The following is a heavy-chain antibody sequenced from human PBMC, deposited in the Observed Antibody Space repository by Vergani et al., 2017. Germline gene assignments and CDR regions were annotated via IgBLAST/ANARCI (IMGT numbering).Heavy chain of an antibody. D-gene: IGHD5-18*01. CDR3: ARVASGRGYSYSYYYGMDV. Sequence: QVQLVQSGAEVKKPGASVKVSCKASGYPFTSYYMHWVRQAPGQGLEWMGIINPSGGSTSYAQKFQGRVTMTRDTSTSTVYMELSSLRSEDTAVYYCARVASGRGYSYSYYYGMDVWGQGTTVTVSS. V-gene: IGHV1-46*01. J-gene: IGHJ6*02. CDR2: INPSGGST. CDR1: GYPFTSYY.